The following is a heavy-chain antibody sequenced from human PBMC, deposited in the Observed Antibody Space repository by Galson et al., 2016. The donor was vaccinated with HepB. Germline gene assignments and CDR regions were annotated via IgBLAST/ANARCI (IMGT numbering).Heavy chain of an antibody. D-gene: IGHD6-13*01. V-gene: IGHV4-59*01. CDR3: ARDKGLPAAGMGNFDY. J-gene: IGHJ4*02. CDR1: GGSISSYY. CDR2: IYDTGST. Sequence: SETLSLTCTVSGGSISSYYWSWIRQPPGKGLEWIGYIYDTGSTNYNPSLKSRVTIAIDTSKNQFSLKLSSVTAADTAVYYCARDKGLPAAGMGNFDYWCQGTLVTVSS.